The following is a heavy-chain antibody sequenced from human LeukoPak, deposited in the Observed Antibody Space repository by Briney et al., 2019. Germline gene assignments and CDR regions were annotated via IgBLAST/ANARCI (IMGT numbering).Heavy chain of an antibody. CDR1: GFTFSSYA. D-gene: IGHD2-15*01. Sequence: GGSLRLSCAGSGFTFSSYAMSWVCQAPGKGLEWVSVISGSGGSTYYAESVKGRFTISRDNSKNTLYLQMNSLRAEDTAVYYCAKVSRYCSGGSCYYHPFDYWGQGALVTVSS. V-gene: IGHV3-23*01. CDR3: AKVSRYCSGGSCYYHPFDY. J-gene: IGHJ4*02. CDR2: ISGSGGST.